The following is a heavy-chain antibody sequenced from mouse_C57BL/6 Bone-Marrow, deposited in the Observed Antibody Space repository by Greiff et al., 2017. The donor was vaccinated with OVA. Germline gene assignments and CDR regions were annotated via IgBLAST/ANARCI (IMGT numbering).Heavy chain of an antibody. Sequence: EVQLQQSGAELVRPGASVKLSCTASGFNIKDDYMHWVKQRPEQGLEWIGWIDPENGDTEYASKFQGKATITADTSSNTAYLQLSSLTSEDTAVYYCTTGGLPYYFDYWGQGTTLTVSS. J-gene: IGHJ2*01. CDR1: GFNIKDDY. CDR3: TTGGLPYYFDY. V-gene: IGHV14-4*01. CDR2: IDPENGDT. D-gene: IGHD2-4*01.